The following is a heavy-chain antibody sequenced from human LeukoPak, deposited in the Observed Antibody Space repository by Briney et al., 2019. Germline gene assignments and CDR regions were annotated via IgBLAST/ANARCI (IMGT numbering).Heavy chain of an antibody. CDR3: ASGTTPSYYYYYYGMDV. Sequence: ASVKASCKASGYTFTSYDINWVRQATGQGLEWMGWISAYNGNTNYAQKLQGRVTMTTDTSTSTAYMELRSLRSDDTAVYYYASGTTPSYYYYYYGMDVWGQGTTVTVSS. D-gene: IGHD2-15*01. CDR1: GYTFTSYD. V-gene: IGHV1-18*01. J-gene: IGHJ6*02. CDR2: ISAYNGNT.